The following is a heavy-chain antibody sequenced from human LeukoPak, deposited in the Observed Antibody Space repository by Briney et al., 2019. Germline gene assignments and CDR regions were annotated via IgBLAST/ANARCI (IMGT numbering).Heavy chain of an antibody. CDR1: GYTFTSYY. D-gene: IGHD3-3*01. CDR2: INPSGGST. Sequence: ASVKVSCKASGYTFTSYYMHWVRQAPGQGLEWMGIINPSGGSTSYAQKFQGRVTMTRDTSTSTVYMELSSLRSEDTAVYYRARDRGFWVADDWGQGTLVTVSS. J-gene: IGHJ4*02. CDR3: ARDRGFWVADD. V-gene: IGHV1-46*01.